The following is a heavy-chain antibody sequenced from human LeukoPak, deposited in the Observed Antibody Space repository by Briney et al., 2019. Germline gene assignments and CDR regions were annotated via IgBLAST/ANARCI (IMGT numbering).Heavy chain of an antibody. V-gene: IGHV4-61*01. CDR3: ARDSRDGYNHYFDY. Sequence: SSETLSLTCTVSGGSISSSSYYWGWIRQPPGKGLEWIGYIYYSGSTNYNPSLKSRVTISVDTSKNQFSLKLSSVTAADTAVYYCARDSRDGYNHYFDYWGQGTLVTVSS. CDR1: GGSISSSSYY. D-gene: IGHD5-24*01. J-gene: IGHJ4*02. CDR2: IYYSGST.